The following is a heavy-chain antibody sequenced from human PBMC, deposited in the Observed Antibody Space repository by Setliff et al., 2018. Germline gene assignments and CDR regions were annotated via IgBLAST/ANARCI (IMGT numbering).Heavy chain of an antibody. CDR3: GRVSGFLYMDV. D-gene: IGHD1-26*01. V-gene: IGHV4-61*02. J-gene: IGHJ6*03. CDR1: GGSISSRSFY. CDR2: MYTGGST. Sequence: SETLSLTCTVSGGSISSRSFYWSWIRQPAGKRLEWIGRMYTGGSTIYNPSLKSRVTISEDTSKNQFSLNLSSVTAADTATYYCGRVSGFLYMDVWGKGTTVTVSS.